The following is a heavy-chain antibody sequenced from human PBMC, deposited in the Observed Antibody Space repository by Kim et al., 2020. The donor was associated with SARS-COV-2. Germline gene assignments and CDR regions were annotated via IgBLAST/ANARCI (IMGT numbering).Heavy chain of an antibody. J-gene: IGHJ4*01. V-gene: IGHV4-59*01. D-gene: IGHD6-25*01. CDR2: IYYSGST. CDR3: AKEDGSLDY. Sequence: SETLSLTCSVSGGSISSYYWSWIRQPPGKGLEWIGYIYYSGSTRYNPSLKSRVTISVDTSKNQFSLKLSSVTAADTAVYYCAKEDGSLDYWGHGTLVTVSS. CDR1: GGSISSYY.